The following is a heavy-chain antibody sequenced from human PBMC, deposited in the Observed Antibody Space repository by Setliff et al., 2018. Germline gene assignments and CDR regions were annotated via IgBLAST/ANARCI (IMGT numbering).Heavy chain of an antibody. V-gene: IGHV4-59*01. J-gene: IGHJ6*02. CDR3: ARDRTAYSYGLDV. CDR1: GGSISPYF. D-gene: IGHD5-18*01. Sequence: SETLSLTCTVSGGSISPYFWSWTRQPPGKGLEWIGYIYHNGNTNFNPSLKTRVNMSVDTSKNQIALNLKSVTAADTAVYYCARDRTAYSYGLDVWGQGTTVTVSS. CDR2: IYHNGNT.